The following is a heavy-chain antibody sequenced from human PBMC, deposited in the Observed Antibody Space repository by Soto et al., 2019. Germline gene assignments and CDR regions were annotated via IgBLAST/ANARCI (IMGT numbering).Heavy chain of an antibody. V-gene: IGHV3-30*18. CDR1: GFTFNNYG. Sequence: VGSLRLSCAASGFTFNNYGIHCVRHAPGQGLEWVAVISSDGSKKYYADSVKGRFTISRDNSKNTLYLQMSSLRAEDTAVYYCAKGDYYDSSGPFDYWGQGTVVTVSS. CDR3: AKGDYYDSSGPFDY. CDR2: ISSDGSKK. D-gene: IGHD3-22*01. J-gene: IGHJ4*02.